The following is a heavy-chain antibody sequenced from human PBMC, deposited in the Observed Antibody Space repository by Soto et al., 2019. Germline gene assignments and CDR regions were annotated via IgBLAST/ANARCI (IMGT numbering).Heavy chain of an antibody. D-gene: IGHD1-7*01. V-gene: IGHV1-69*12. Sequence: QVQLVQSGAEVKKPGSSVKVSCKASGGTFSSYAISWVRQAPGQGLEWMGGITPIFGTANYAQKFQGRVTIXAXEXPSTAYMELSSLRSEDTAVYYCARVRIGTTSYYFDYWGQGTLVTVSS. CDR2: ITPIFGTA. CDR3: ARVRIGTTSYYFDY. CDR1: GGTFSSYA. J-gene: IGHJ4*02.